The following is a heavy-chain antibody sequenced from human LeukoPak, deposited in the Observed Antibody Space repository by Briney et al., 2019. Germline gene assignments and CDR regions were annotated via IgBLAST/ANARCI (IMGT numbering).Heavy chain of an antibody. CDR3: ARAQLSYYYYVDV. J-gene: IGHJ6*03. CDR1: GFTFSDYY. Sequence: GGSLRLSCAASGFTFSDYYMSWIRQAPGKGLEWVSYISSSGSTIYYADSVKGRFTISRDNAKNSLYLQMNSLRAEDTAVYYCARAQLSYYYYVDVWGKGTTVTVSS. D-gene: IGHD5-24*01. CDR2: ISSSGSTI. V-gene: IGHV3-11*04.